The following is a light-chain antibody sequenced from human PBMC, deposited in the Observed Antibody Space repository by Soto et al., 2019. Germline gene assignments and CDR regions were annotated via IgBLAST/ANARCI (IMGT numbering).Light chain of an antibody. V-gene: IGKV1-13*02. CDR3: QQFNSYPPVT. CDR2: DAS. J-gene: IGKJ4*01. CDR1: QGISSA. Sequence: AIQLTQSPSSLSASVGDRVTITCRASQGISSALAWYQQKPGKAPKLLIYDASSLESGVPSRFSGSGSGTDFTLNISSLQPEDFATYYCQQFNSYPPVTFGGGTKVEIK.